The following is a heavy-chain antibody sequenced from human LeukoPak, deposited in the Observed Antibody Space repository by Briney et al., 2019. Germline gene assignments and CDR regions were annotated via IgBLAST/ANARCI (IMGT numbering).Heavy chain of an antibody. V-gene: IGHV4-39*01. CDR2: IYYSGSN. Sequence: KASETLSLTCTVSGGSISSSSYYWGWIRQPPGKGLEWIGSIYYSGSNYYNPSLKSRVTISVDTSKNQFSLKLSSVTAADTAVYYCARRLHGSWYSFYYYYGMDVWGQGTTVTVSS. CDR1: GGSISSSSYY. J-gene: IGHJ6*02. CDR3: ARRLHGSWYSFYYYYGMDV. D-gene: IGHD6-13*01.